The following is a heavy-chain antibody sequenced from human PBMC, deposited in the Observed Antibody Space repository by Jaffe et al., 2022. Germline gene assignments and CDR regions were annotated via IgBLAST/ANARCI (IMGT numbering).Heavy chain of an antibody. D-gene: IGHD3-3*01. CDR2: IYPGDSDT. CDR3: ARHGGHDFWSGYYLSQRWVPHLYYYMDV. Sequence: EVQLVQSGAEVKKPGESLKISCKGSGYSFTSYWIGWVRQMPGKGLEWMGIIYPGDSDTRYSPSFQGQVTISADKSISTAYLQWSSLKASDTAMYYCARHGGHDFWSGYYLSQRWVPHLYYYMDVWGKGTTVTVSS. J-gene: IGHJ6*03. CDR1: GYSFTSYW. V-gene: IGHV5-51*01.